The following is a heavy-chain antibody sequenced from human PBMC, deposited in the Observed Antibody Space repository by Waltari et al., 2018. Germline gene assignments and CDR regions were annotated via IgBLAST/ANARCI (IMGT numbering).Heavy chain of an antibody. CDR3: AREYCGGDCRLFDF. V-gene: IGHV1-2*02. Sequence: LVQSGAEVMKPGASVKVSCTVSVDPIPETYIPWVRQAPGQGREWMGWINPNGGSTHYAQRYRGRITMTWDTSMTTSYMGLSGLRSDDTAVYYCAREYCGGDCRLFDFWGQGTLVTVSS. D-gene: IGHD2-21*02. CDR1: VDPIPETY. CDR2: INPNGGST. J-gene: IGHJ4*02.